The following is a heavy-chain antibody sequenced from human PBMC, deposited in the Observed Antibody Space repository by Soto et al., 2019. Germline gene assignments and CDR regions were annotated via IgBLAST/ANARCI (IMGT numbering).Heavy chain of an antibody. V-gene: IGHV4-4*01. D-gene: IGHD3-3*01. CDR3: ARDGTNDFWSGYGYYYYGMDV. J-gene: IGHJ6*02. CDR2: IYHSGST. Sequence: PSETLSLTCAVSGGSISSSNWWRWVRQPPGKGLEWIGEIYHSGSTNYNPSLKSRVTISVDKSKNQFSLKLSSVTAADTAVYCCARDGTNDFWSGYGYYYYGMDVWGQGTTVTVSS. CDR1: GGSISSSNW.